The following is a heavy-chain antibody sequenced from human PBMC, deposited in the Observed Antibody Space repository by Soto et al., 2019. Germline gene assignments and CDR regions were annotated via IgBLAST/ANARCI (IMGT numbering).Heavy chain of an antibody. CDR2: IYSGGST. J-gene: IGHJ1*01. V-gene: IGHV3-53*01. CDR1: GFTVSSNY. CDR3: AIGANYYDTSGYYLGYSQH. D-gene: IGHD3-22*01. Sequence: EVQLVESGGGLIQPGGSLRLSCAASGFTVSSNYMSWVRQAPGKGLEWVSVIYSGGSTYYADSVKGRFTISRDNSKNTLYLQMNSLRADDTAVYYCAIGANYYDTSGYYLGYSQHWGQGTLLTVSS.